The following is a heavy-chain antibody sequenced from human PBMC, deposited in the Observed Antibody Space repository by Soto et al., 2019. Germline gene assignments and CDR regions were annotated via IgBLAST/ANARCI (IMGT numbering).Heavy chain of an antibody. V-gene: IGHV5-10-1*01. CDR2: IDPSDSYT. CDR3: ARRVHCGGDCSWYFDL. D-gene: IGHD2-21*02. Sequence: EVQLVQSGAEVKKPGESLRISCKGSGYSFTSYWISWVRQMPGKGLEWMGRIDPSDSYTKYSPSFQGHVTISADKSISTAYLQWSSLKASDTAMYYCARRVHCGGDCSWYFDLWGRGTLVTVSS. J-gene: IGHJ2*01. CDR1: GYSFTSYW.